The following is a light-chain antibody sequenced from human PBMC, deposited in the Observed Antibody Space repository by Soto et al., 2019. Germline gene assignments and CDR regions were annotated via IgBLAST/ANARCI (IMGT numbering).Light chain of an antibody. CDR1: QSLSSNY. CDR2: GVS. J-gene: IGKJ5*01. V-gene: IGKV3-20*01. CDR3: QQYVSAPIT. Sequence: EIVLTQGPGTLSLSPGERATLSCRASQSLSSNYLAWYQQKPGQAPRLLIYGVSSRATGVPVSFSGSGSGTDFTLTISRLEPEDFAVYYCQQYVSAPITFGQGTRLEIK.